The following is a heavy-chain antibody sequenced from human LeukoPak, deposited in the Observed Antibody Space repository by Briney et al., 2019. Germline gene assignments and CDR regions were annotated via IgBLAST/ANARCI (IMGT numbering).Heavy chain of an antibody. D-gene: IGHD5-24*01. CDR2: IGSSGRTI. Sequence: SGGSLRLSCAASGFTFSDYYMSWIRQAPGKGLEWVSYIGSSGRTIYYADSVKGRFTISRDNAKNSLYLQINSPRAEDTAVYYCARRSQDNWYLPYYFDSWGQGTLVTVSS. J-gene: IGHJ4*02. CDR3: ARRSQDNWYLPYYFDS. V-gene: IGHV3-11*04. CDR1: GFTFSDYY.